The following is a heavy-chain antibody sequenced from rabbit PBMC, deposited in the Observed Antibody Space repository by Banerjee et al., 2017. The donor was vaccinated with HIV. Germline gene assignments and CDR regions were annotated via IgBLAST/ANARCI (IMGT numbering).Heavy chain of an antibody. Sequence: QEQLEESGGDLVKPEGSLTLTCTASGFSFSSSYYMCWVRQAPGKGLEWIGCIKTGSSGSTYYASWVNGRFSISRSTSLNTVTLQMTSLTAADTATYFCARGGEDHDVFDPWGPGTLVTVS. CDR2: IKTGSSGST. D-gene: IGHD3-1*01. CDR3: ARGGEDHDVFDP. CDR1: GFSFSSSYY. J-gene: IGHJ2*01. V-gene: IGHV1S45*01.